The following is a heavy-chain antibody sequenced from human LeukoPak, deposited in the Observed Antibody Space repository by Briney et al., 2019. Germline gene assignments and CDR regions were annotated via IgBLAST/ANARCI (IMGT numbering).Heavy chain of an antibody. D-gene: IGHD3-3*01. CDR2: IYYSGST. CDR1: GGSISSYY. Sequence: PSETLSLTCTVSGGSISSYYWSWIRQPPGKGLEWIGYIYYSGSTNYNPSLNSRVTISVDTSKNQFSLKLSSVTAADTAVYYCARGWSSYYDFWSGYYPYFDYWGQGTLVTVSS. J-gene: IGHJ4*02. CDR3: ARGWSSYYDFWSGYYPYFDY. V-gene: IGHV4-59*01.